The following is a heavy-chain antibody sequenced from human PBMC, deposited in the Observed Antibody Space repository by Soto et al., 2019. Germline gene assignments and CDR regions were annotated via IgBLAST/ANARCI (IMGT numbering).Heavy chain of an antibody. CDR3: ASQLLWGVFDY. CDR2: IYYSGST. J-gene: IGHJ4*02. Sequence: SETLSLTCTVSGGSVSSGSYYWSWIRQPPGKGLEWIGYIYYSGSTNYNPSLKSRVTISVDTSKNQFSLKLSSVTAADTAVYYCASQLLWGVFDYWGQGTLVTVSS. V-gene: IGHV4-61*01. CDR1: GGSVSSGSYY. D-gene: IGHD3-10*01.